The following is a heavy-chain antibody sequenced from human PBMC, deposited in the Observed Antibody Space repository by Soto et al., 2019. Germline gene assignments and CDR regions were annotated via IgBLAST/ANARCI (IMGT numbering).Heavy chain of an antibody. D-gene: IGHD3-3*01. CDR3: ARGGGVGVAGSAAFDM. CDR2: INPATGAA. J-gene: IGHJ3*02. V-gene: IGHV1-2*02. Sequence: QLHLVQSGAVVKKPGASVTVSCSASGYPVTAYYMHWVRQAPGRGLEWMGGINPATGAAKYTQTFQGRVTMTRYPSTSTVFMELSGLTSEDTAFFYCARGGGVGVAGSAAFDMWGQGTLVTVSS. CDR1: GYPVTAYY.